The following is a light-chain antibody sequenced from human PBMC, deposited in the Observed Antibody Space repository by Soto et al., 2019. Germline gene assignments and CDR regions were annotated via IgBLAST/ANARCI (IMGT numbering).Light chain of an antibody. Sequence: QSALTQPASVSGSPGQSITISCTGTSSDVGSYNLVSWYQQHPGKAPKLMIYEGSKRPSGVSNRFSGSKSGNTASLTISGLQAEGEADYYCAAWDDSLNGWVFGGGTKLTVL. CDR1: SSDVGSYNL. CDR2: EGS. J-gene: IGLJ3*02. CDR3: AAWDDSLNGWV. V-gene: IGLV2-23*01.